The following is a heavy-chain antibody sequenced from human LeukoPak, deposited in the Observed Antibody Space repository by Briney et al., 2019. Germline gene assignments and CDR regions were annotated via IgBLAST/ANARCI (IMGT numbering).Heavy chain of an antibody. CDR3: AREDSSAFPYEDFDY. J-gene: IGHJ4*02. D-gene: IGHD3-22*01. CDR1: GYTFTSYY. Sequence: GASVKVSCKASGYTFTSYYMHWVRQAPGQGLEWMGIINPSGGSTSYAQKFQGRVTMTRDMSTSTVYMELSSLRSEDTAVYYCAREDSSAFPYEDFDYWGQGTLVTVSS. CDR2: INPSGGST. V-gene: IGHV1-46*01.